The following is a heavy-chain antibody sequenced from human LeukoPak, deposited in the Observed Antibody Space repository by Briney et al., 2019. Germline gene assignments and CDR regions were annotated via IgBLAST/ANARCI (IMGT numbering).Heavy chain of an antibody. Sequence: GGSLRLSCAASGFTFSSHWIHWVRQAPGKGLVWVSRLNGDASRPSYADFVKGRFTISRDNAKNSLYLQMNSLRAEDTAVYYCAKGKDSVAGATNDYWGQGTLVTVSS. J-gene: IGHJ4*02. D-gene: IGHD6-19*01. CDR2: LNGDASRP. CDR3: AKGKDSVAGATNDY. V-gene: IGHV3-74*01. CDR1: GFTFSSHW.